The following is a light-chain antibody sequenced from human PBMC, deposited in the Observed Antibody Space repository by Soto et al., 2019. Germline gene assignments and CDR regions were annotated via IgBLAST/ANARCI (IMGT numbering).Light chain of an antibody. CDR1: QSVSSY. CDR2: GVS. Sequence: IVMTQSPATLSVSPGERATHSCRASQSVSSYLAWYQQKPGQAPRLLIYGVSSRATGIPDRFSGSGSGTDFTLTISRLEPEDFAVYYCQQYGSSPLTFGGGSKVDIK. CDR3: QQYGSSPLT. J-gene: IGKJ4*01. V-gene: IGKV3-20*01.